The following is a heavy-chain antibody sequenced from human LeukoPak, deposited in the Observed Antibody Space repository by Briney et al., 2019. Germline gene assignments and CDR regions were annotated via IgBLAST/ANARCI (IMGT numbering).Heavy chain of an antibody. CDR3: ARDPSGYSYGHLDY. CDR1: GGSISSGSYY. Sequence: SETLSLTCTVSGGSISSGSYYWSWIRQPAGQGREWIGRIYTSGRNNYNPSLKGRVTISVDTSKNQFSLRLSSVTAADTAVYYCARDPSGYSYGHLDYWGQGTLVTVSS. J-gene: IGHJ4*02. CDR2: IYTSGRN. V-gene: IGHV4-61*02. D-gene: IGHD5-18*01.